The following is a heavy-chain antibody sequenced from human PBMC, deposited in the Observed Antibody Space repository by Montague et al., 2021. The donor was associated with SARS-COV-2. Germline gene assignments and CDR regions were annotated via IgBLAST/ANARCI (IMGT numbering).Heavy chain of an antibody. V-gene: IGHV4-39*01. Sequence: SETLSLTCTVSGGSISSSSYYWGWIRQPPGKGLEWIGSIYYGGSTYSNPSLKSRVTISVDTSKNQFSLKLSSVTAADTAVYYCASPTYYYDSSGSDAFDIWGQGTMVTVSS. CDR2: IYYGGST. CDR1: GGSISSSSYY. J-gene: IGHJ3*02. CDR3: ASPTYYYDSSGSDAFDI. D-gene: IGHD3-22*01.